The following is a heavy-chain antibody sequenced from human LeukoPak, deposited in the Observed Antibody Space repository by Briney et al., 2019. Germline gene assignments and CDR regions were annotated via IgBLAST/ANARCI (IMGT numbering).Heavy chain of an antibody. J-gene: IGHJ4*02. CDR1: GYTFTGYY. Sequence: ASVKVSCKASGYTFTGYYMHWVRQAPGQGLEWMGWINPNSGGTNYAQKFQGRVTMTRDTSISTAYMELSRLRSDDTAVYYCARVGIAARPFFDYWGQGTLVTVSS. V-gene: IGHV1-2*02. CDR2: INPNSGGT. CDR3: ARVGIAARPFFDY. D-gene: IGHD6-6*01.